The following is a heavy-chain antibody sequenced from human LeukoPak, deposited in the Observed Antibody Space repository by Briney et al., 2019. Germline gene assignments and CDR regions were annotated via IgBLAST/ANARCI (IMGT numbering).Heavy chain of an antibody. V-gene: IGHV3-21*01. CDR1: GFTFSSYA. Sequence: GGSLRLSCAASGFTFSSYAMSWVRQAPGKGLEWVSSISSSSSYIYYADSVKGRFTISRDNAKNSLYLQMNSLRAEDTAVYYCARSRGYSYGEYYFDYWGQGTLVTVSS. D-gene: IGHD5-18*01. CDR3: ARSRGYSYGEYYFDY. J-gene: IGHJ4*02. CDR2: ISSSSSYI.